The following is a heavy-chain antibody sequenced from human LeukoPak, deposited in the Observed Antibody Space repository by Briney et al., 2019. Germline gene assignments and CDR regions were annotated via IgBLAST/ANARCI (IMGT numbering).Heavy chain of an antibody. CDR2: ISGSGGST. Sequence: KPGGSLRLSCAASGFTFSSYAMSWVRQAPGKGLEWVSAISGSGGSTYYAESVKGRFTISRDNSKNTLYLQMNSLRAEDTAVYYCANLAEWEPPTNYWGQGTLVTVSS. D-gene: IGHD1-26*01. J-gene: IGHJ4*02. CDR3: ANLAEWEPPTNY. CDR1: GFTFSSYA. V-gene: IGHV3-23*01.